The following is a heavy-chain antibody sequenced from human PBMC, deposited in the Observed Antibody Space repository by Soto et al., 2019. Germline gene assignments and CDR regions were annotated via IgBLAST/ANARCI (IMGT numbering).Heavy chain of an antibody. CDR1: GFTFSSYA. CDR2: ISYDGSNK. V-gene: IGHV3-30-3*01. J-gene: IGHJ4*02. D-gene: IGHD2-2*01. Sequence: GWSLRLSCAASGFTFSSYAMLWVRQAPGKGLEWVAVISYDGSNKYYADSVKGRFTISRDNSKITLYLQMHSLRAEDTAVYYCARGPSSLTRFDYWGQGTLVTVSS. CDR3: ARGPSSLTRFDY.